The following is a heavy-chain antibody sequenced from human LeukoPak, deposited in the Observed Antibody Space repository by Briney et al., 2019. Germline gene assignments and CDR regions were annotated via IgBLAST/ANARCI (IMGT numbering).Heavy chain of an antibody. CDR1: GFTFSSYA. CDR2: ISGSSGST. Sequence: PGGSLRLSCAASGFTFSSYAMSWVRQAPGKGLEWVSAISGSSGSTYYADSVKGRFTISRDNSKNTLYLQVNSLRAEDTAVYYCAKGRDSSGYYSYYFDYWGQGTLVTVSS. V-gene: IGHV3-23*01. J-gene: IGHJ4*02. D-gene: IGHD3-22*01. CDR3: AKGRDSSGYYSYYFDY.